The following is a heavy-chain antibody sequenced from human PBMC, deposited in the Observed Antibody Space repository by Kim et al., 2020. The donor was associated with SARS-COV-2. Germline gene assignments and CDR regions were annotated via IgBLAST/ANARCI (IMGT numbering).Heavy chain of an antibody. CDR3: VRWRHHSRSPNYYTGMDV. Sequence: VKGRFPISREDAKNSLYLQMNSLRVEDTAVYYCVRWRHHSRSPNYYTGMDVWGQGTTVTVSS. D-gene: IGHD6-13*01. J-gene: IGHJ6*02. V-gene: IGHV3-11*03.